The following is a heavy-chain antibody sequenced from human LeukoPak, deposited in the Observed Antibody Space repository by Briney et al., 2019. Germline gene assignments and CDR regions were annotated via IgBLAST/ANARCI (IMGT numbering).Heavy chain of an antibody. CDR2: IYNSGST. D-gene: IGHD3-3*01. CDR1: GDSISSSSYY. CDR3: AREGYDFWSAYYYGMDV. V-gene: IGHV4-39*07. Sequence: SETLSLTCTVSGDSISSSSYYWGWIRQPPGKGLEWIGSIYNSGSTYYNPSLKSRVTISVDTSKNQFSLKLSSVTAADTAVYYCAREGYDFWSAYYYGMDVWGQGTTVTVSS. J-gene: IGHJ6*02.